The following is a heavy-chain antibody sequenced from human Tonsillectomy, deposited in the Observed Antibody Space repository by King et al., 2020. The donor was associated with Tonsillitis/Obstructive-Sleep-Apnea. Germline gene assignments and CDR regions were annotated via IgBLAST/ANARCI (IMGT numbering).Heavy chain of an antibody. V-gene: IGHV3-7*01. Sequence: VQLVESGGGLVQPGGSLRLSCAASGFTFSSYWMNWVRQAPGKGLEWVANIKEDGSEKYYVDSVKGRCTISRDNAKNSLYLQMNTLRAEETAVYYCARAESAALDYWGQGILVTVSS. CDR1: GFTFSSYW. D-gene: IGHD1-14*01. CDR3: ARAESAALDY. J-gene: IGHJ4*02. CDR2: IKEDGSEK.